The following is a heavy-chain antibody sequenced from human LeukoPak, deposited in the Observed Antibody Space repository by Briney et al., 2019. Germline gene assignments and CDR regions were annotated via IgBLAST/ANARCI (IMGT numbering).Heavy chain of an antibody. D-gene: IGHD3-22*01. Sequence: GGSLRLSCATSGFTFNSYAMSWVRQAPGKGLEWVSSMSGSGRKTYYADSVKGRFTISRDNSKNTLYLQMNSLRAEDTAVYYCAKSSYYDASGYYREYYFVYWGQGTLVTVSS. CDR1: GFTFNSYA. J-gene: IGHJ4*02. CDR2: MSGSGRKT. V-gene: IGHV3-23*01. CDR3: AKSSYYDASGYYREYYFVY.